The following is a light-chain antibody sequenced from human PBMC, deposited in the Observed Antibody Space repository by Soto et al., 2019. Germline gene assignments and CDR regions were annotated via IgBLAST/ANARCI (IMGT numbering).Light chain of an antibody. Sequence: EIVLTQSPGTLSLSPGERATLSCRASQSVSSSYLAWYQQKPGQAPRLLIYGASSRATGIPDRFISSGSGTDFTLTISRLEPEDFAVYYWHQYGSAPWTFGQGAKVEIK. V-gene: IGKV3-20*01. J-gene: IGKJ1*01. CDR2: GAS. CDR3: HQYGSAPWT. CDR1: QSVSSSY.